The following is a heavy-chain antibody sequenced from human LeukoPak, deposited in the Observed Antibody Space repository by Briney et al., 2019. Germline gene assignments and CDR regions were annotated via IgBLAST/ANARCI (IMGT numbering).Heavy chain of an antibody. J-gene: IGHJ5*02. CDR3: ARGYCSGGSCYSVENWFDP. D-gene: IGHD2-15*01. V-gene: IGHV1-2*02. CDR2: MNPNSGGT. Sequence: GASVKVSCKASGCTFTSYDINWVRQATGQGLEWMGWMNPNSGGTNYAQKFQGRVTMTRDTSISTAYMELSRLRSDDTAVYYCARGYCSGGSCYSVENWFDPWGQGTLVTVSS. CDR1: GCTFTSYD.